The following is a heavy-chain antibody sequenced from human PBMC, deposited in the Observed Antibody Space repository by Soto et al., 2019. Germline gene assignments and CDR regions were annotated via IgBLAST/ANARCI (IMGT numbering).Heavy chain of an antibody. V-gene: IGHV1-69*02. CDR1: GGTFSSYT. Sequence: QVQLVQSGAEVKKPGSSVKVSCKASGGTFSSYTISWVRQAPGQGLEWMGRIIPIHGIANYAQKFQGRVTITADKSTSTAYMELSSLRSEDTAVYYCASAERNYDILTGYNYWGQGTLVTVSS. CDR3: ASAERNYDILTGYNY. D-gene: IGHD3-9*01. CDR2: IIPIHGIA. J-gene: IGHJ4*02.